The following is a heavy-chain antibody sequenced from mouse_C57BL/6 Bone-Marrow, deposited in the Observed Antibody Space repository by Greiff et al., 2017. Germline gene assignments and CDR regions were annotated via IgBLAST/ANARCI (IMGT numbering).Heavy chain of an antibody. CDR1: GYTFTSYW. D-gene: IGHD2-2*01. CDR3: AREGGYLPLYYAMDY. Sequence: QVQLQQPGAELVKPGASVKLSCKASGYTFTSYWMHWVKQRPGQGLEWIGMIHPNSGSTNYNEKFKSKATLTVDQSSSTAYMQRSSLTSEDSAVYYCAREGGYLPLYYAMDYWGQGTSVTVSS. J-gene: IGHJ4*01. CDR2: IHPNSGST. V-gene: IGHV1-64*01.